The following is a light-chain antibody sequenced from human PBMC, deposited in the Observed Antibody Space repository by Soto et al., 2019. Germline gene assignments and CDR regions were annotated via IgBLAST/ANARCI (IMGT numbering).Light chain of an antibody. Sequence: EIVLTQSPGTLSLSPGETATLSCKASQTVSNNYLAWYQQKPGQAPKLLIYGAYIRVTGIPDRFSGSGSGTDVTVTISRLEPEDFALYYCQQYGTPPRTFGQGTRVEIK. V-gene: IGKV3-20*01. J-gene: IGKJ1*01. CDR2: GAY. CDR1: QTVSNNY. CDR3: QQYGTPPRT.